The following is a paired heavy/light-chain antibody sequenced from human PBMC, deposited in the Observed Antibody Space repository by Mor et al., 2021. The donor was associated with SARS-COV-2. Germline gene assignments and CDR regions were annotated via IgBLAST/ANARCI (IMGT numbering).Heavy chain of an antibody. CDR1: GFTFSSYG. V-gene: IGHV3-33*01. D-gene: IGHD2-2*01. Sequence: QVQLVESGGGVVQPGRSLRLSCAASGFTFSSYGMHWVRQAPGKGLEWVAVIWYDGSNKYYADSVKGRFTISRDNSKNTLYLQMNSLRAEDTAVYYCARAVGCSSTSCYLSGYYYYYGMDVWGQGTTVTVSS. J-gene: IGHJ6*02. CDR3: ARAVGCSSTSCYLSGYYYYYGMDV. CDR2: IWYDGSNK.
Light chain of an antibody. J-gene: IGKJ4*01. CDR3: QHGG. Sequence: DIQMTQSPSSLSASVGDRVTITCQASQDISNYLNWYQQKPGKAPKLLIYDASNLETGVPSRFSGSGSGTDFTFTISSLQPEDIATYYCQHGGFGGGTKVEIK. CDR2: DAS. V-gene: IGKV1-33*01. CDR1: QDISNY.